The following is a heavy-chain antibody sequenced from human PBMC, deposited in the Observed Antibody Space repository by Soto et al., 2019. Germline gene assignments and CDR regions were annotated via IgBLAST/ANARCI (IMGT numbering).Heavy chain of an antibody. CDR1: GFTFSYYY. J-gene: IGHJ4*02. CDR3: ARENEQWVAADN. CDR2: ITSSGSTI. D-gene: IGHD6-19*01. Sequence: PGGSLRLSCAASGFTFSYYYMSWIRQAPGKGLEWVSYITSSGSTIYYADSVKGRFTISGDNAKNSLYLQMNSLRAEDTAVYYCARENEQWVAADNWGQGTLGTVSS. V-gene: IGHV3-11*01.